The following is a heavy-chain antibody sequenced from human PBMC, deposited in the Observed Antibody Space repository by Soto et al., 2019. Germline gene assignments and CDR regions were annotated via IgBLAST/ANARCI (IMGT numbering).Heavy chain of an antibody. Sequence: EVQMVESGGGLIQPGGSLRLSCAASGLTVSSNYMNWVRQAPGKGLEWVSIIYNDGSTYYADSVRGRFTISRDNSKNTLYLQMNSLRAEDTAVYYCARGYLNGMDVWGQGTTVTVSS. J-gene: IGHJ6*02. D-gene: IGHD1-20*01. CDR1: GLTVSSNY. V-gene: IGHV3-53*01. CDR2: IYNDGST. CDR3: ARGYLNGMDV.